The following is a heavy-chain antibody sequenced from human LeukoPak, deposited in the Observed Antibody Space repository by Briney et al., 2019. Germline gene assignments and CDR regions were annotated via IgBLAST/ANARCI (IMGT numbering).Heavy chain of an antibody. Sequence: SETLSLTCAVYGGSFSGYYWSWIRQPPGKGLEWIGEINHSGSTNYNPSLKSRVTISVDTSKNQFSLKLSSVTAADTAVYYCARHGYSSGYYWQKLNNWFDPWGQGTLVTVSS. CDR3: ARHGYSSGYYWQKLNNWFDP. V-gene: IGHV4-34*01. J-gene: IGHJ5*02. CDR1: GGSFSGYY. CDR2: INHSGST. D-gene: IGHD3-22*01.